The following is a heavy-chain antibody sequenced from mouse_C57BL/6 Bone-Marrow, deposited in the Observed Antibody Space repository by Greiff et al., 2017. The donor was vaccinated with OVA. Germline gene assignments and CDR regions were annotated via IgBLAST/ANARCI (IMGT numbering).Heavy chain of an antibody. D-gene: IGHD1-1*01. J-gene: IGHJ3*01. CDR2: ISTYYGDA. CDR1: GYTFTDYA. CDR3: ARGVLIYYCGSSFLFAY. V-gene: IGHV1-67*01. Sequence: QVQLQQSGPELVRPGVSVKISCKGSGYTFTDYAMHWVKQSHAKSLEWIGVISTYYGDASYNQKFKDKATMTVDKSSSTAYMELARLTSEDSAVYYCARGVLIYYCGSSFLFAYWGQGTLVTVSA.